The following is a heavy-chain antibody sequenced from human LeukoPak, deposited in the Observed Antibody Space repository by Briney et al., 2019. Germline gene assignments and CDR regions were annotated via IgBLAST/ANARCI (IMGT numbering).Heavy chain of an antibody. V-gene: IGHV1-18*01. J-gene: IGHJ4*02. D-gene: IGHD5-18*01. CDR2: ISAYNGNT. CDR1: GYTFTSYG. Sequence: ASVKVSCKASGYTFTSYGISWVRQAPGQGLEWMGWISAYNGNTNYAQRLQGRITMTTDTSTSTAYMELRSLRSDDTAVYYCARDIPTGEYSYGYYYWGQGTLVTVSS. CDR3: ARDIPTGEYSYGYYY.